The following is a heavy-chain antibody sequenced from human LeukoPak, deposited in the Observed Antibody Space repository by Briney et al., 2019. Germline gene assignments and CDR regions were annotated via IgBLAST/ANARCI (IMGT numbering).Heavy chain of an antibody. CDR2: ISSSSSYI. V-gene: IGHV3-21*01. J-gene: IGHJ3*02. D-gene: IGHD4-17*01. CDR1: GFTFSSYS. Sequence: GGSLRLSCAASGFTFSSYSMNWVRQAPGKGPEWVSSISSSSSYIYYADSVKGRFTISRDNAKNSLYLQMNSLRAEDTAVYYCARDVRYGDYLGAFDIWGQGTMVTVSS. CDR3: ARDVRYGDYLGAFDI.